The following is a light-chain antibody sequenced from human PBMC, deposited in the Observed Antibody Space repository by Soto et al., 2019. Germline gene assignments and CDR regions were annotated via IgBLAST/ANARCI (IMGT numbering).Light chain of an antibody. CDR3: SSYTSISTPVV. Sequence: QYALPQPASGTGSPGRKITISCTGTSGDVVGYNYVSWYQQHQGKAPKLMIYDVSNRPSGVSNRFSGSKSGNTASLTISGLQAEDEADYYCSSYTSISTPVVFGGGTKLTVL. CDR1: SGDVVGYNY. J-gene: IGLJ2*01. CDR2: DVS. V-gene: IGLV2-14*01.